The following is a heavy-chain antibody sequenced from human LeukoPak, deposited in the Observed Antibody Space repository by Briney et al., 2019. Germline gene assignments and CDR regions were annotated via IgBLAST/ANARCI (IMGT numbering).Heavy chain of an antibody. Sequence: SEPLSLTCTVSGGSVSSSGYYWGWIRQPPEKGLEWIGSLYYSGSAYYNPSLKSRVTISVDTSQNQFSLKLDSVTAADTAVYYCARHSESGSYSQSYYGVDVWGQGTTVTVSS. CDR3: ARHSESGSYSQSYYGVDV. D-gene: IGHD1-26*01. CDR2: LYYSGSA. J-gene: IGHJ6*02. V-gene: IGHV4-39*01. CDR1: GGSVSSSGYY.